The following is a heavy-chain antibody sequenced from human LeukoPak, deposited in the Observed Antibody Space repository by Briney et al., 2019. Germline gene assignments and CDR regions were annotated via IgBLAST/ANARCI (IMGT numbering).Heavy chain of an antibody. CDR2: IYYSGST. J-gene: IGHJ4*02. CDR1: GGSISSYY. D-gene: IGHD1-26*01. V-gene: IGHV4-59*01. CDR3: AREVGAFDY. Sequence: PSETLSLTCTVSGGSISSYYWSWIRQPPGKGLEWIGYIYYSGSTNYNPSLKSRVTISVDTSKNQFFLKLSSVTAADTAVYYCAREVGAFDYWGQGTLVTVSS.